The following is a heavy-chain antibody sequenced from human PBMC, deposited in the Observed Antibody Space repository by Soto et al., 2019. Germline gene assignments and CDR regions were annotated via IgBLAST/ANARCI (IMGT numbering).Heavy chain of an antibody. CDR3: ARVSGDWSIDY. CDR2: IYYSGST. D-gene: IGHD2-21*02. V-gene: IGHV4-59*01. J-gene: IGHJ4*02. CDR1: GGSISSYY. Sequence: PSETLSLTCTVSGGSISSYYWSWIRQPPGKGLEWIGYIYYSGSTNYNPSLKSRVTIAVDTSKNQFSLKLSSVTAADTAVYYCARVSGDWSIDYWGQGTLVTVLL.